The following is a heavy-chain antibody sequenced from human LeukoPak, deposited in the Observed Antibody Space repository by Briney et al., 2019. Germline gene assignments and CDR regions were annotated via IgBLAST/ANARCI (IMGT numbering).Heavy chain of an antibody. CDR1: GFTVSSNY. D-gene: IGHD2-15*01. Sequence: GGSLRLSCAASGFTVSSNYINWVRQAPGKGLEWVSSISRSGSTKYYADSVKGRFTISRDNAKNSLFLQMNSLRAEDTAVYYCARVLRYCSGGNCYSGGLGYMDVWGKGTTVTISS. CDR2: ISRSGSTK. V-gene: IGHV3-11*01. J-gene: IGHJ6*03. CDR3: ARVLRYCSGGNCYSGGLGYMDV.